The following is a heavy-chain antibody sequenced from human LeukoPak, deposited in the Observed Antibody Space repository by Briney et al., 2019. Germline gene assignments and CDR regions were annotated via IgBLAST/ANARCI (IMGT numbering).Heavy chain of an antibody. CDR2: ISGDGAST. CDR3: ALRTTYDSSGYSPPLIRP. V-gene: IGHV3-23*01. J-gene: IGHJ5*02. Sequence: GGSLRLSCAASGLVSNLDVMSWVRQAPGKGLEWVSGISGDGASTFFADSVKGRFTISRDISKNTVYLQVISLRVEDTAVYYCALRTTYDSSGYSPPLIRPWGQGTLVTVSS. CDR1: GLVSNLDV. D-gene: IGHD3-22*01.